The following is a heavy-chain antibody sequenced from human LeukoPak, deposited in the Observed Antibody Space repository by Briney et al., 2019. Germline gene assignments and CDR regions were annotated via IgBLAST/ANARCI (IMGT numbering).Heavy chain of an antibody. J-gene: IGHJ4*02. D-gene: IGHD3-22*01. Sequence: GGSLRLSCAASGFTFSSYWMTWVRQPPGKGLEWVANIKQDGSEKYYVDSVKGRFTISRDNAKNSLYLQMNSLRAEDTAVYYCARDVYYYDSSGYSALDYWGQGTLVTVSS. CDR1: GFTFSSYW. CDR2: IKQDGSEK. V-gene: IGHV3-7*01. CDR3: ARDVYYYDSSGYSALDY.